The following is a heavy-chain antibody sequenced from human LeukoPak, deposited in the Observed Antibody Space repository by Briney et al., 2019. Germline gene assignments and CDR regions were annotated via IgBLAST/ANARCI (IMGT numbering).Heavy chain of an antibody. CDR3: ARAAYYDSSPFLGAFDI. Sequence: PGGSLRLSCAVSGFTFSDYYMNWIRQAPGKGLEWVSYISSSSLTIYYADSVKGRFTISRDNAKDSLYLQMNSLRAEDTAVYYCARAAYYDSSPFLGAFDIWGQGTMVTVSS. V-gene: IGHV3-11*01. D-gene: IGHD3-22*01. CDR1: GFTFSDYY. CDR2: ISSSSLTI. J-gene: IGHJ3*02.